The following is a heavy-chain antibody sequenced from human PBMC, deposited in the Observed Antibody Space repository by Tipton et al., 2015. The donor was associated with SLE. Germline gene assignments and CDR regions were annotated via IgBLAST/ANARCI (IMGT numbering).Heavy chain of an antibody. CDR2: VYYSGTA. Sequence: TLSLTCTVSGGSISSGNYYWTWIRQHPGKGLEWIGCVYYSGTAYYNPSLKSRITISVDTSKNQFSLKLSSVTAADTAVYYCARGLGAYSSGWRYYFYYMDVWGKGTTVTVSS. CDR3: ARGLGAYSSGWRYYFYYMDV. CDR1: GGSISSGNYY. J-gene: IGHJ6*03. V-gene: IGHV4-31*03. D-gene: IGHD6-19*01.